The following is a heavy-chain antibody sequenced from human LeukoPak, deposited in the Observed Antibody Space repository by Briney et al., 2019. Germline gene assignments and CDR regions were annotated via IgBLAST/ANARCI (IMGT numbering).Heavy chain of an antibody. Sequence: GGSLRLSCAASGFTFSSYWMHWVRQAPGKGLVWVSRINSEGSSTSYADSVKGRFTISRGNAKNTLYLQMNSLRAEDTAVYYCARDPYYYDSSGYYRDDYFDYWGQGTVVTVSS. CDR3: ARDPYYYDSSGYYRDDYFDY. CDR2: INSEGSST. D-gene: IGHD3-22*01. CDR1: GFTFSSYW. J-gene: IGHJ4*02. V-gene: IGHV3-74*01.